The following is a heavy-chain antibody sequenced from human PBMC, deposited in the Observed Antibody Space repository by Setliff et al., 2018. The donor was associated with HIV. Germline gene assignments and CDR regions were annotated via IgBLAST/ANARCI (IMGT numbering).Heavy chain of an antibody. J-gene: IGHJ5*02. D-gene: IGHD5-12*01. CDR2: ISTYNGNT. V-gene: IGHV1-18*01. Sequence: ASVKVSCKASGYTFSNYGITWVRQAPGQGLEWMGWISTYNGNTNYEQKPQGRVTMTTDTSTSTAYMELRSLRSDDTAVYYCARGFHGNSGYPPHWFDPWGQGTLVTVSS. CDR3: ARGFHGNSGYPPHWFDP. CDR1: GYTFSNYG.